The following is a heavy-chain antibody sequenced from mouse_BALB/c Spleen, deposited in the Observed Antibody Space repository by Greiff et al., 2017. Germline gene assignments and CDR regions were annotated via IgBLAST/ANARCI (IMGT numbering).Heavy chain of an antibody. CDR2: ISSGGSYT. Sequence: EVMLVESGGGLVKPGGSLKLSCAASGFTFSSYTMSWVRQTPEKRLEWVATISSGGSYTYYPDSVKGRFTISRDNAKNTLYLQMSSLKSEDTAMYYCTRVYDGYYEGPNWGQGTLVTVSA. J-gene: IGHJ3*01. CDR1: GFTFSSYT. CDR3: TRVYDGYYEGPN. V-gene: IGHV5-6-4*01. D-gene: IGHD2-3*01.